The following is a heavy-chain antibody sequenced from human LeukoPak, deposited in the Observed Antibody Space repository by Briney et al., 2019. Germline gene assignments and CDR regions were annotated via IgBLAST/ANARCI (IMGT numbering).Heavy chain of an antibody. J-gene: IGHJ1*01. CDR2: IYYSGST. V-gene: IGHV4-31*03. Sequence: SETLSLTCTVSGGSISSGGYYWSWIRQHPGKGLEWIGYIYYSGSTYYNPSLKGRVTMSVDTSKNQFSLKLSSVTAADTAVYYCARIPVAGDSQYFQHWGQGTLVTVSS. D-gene: IGHD6-19*01. CDR3: ARIPVAGDSQYFQH. CDR1: GGSISSGGYY.